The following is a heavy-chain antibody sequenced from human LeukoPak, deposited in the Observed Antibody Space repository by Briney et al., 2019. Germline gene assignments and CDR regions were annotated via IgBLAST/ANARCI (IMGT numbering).Heavy chain of an antibody. J-gene: IGHJ3*02. CDR1: GFTFSSYA. V-gene: IGHV3-23*01. D-gene: IGHD3-3*01. CDR2: ISGSGGST. CDR3: YPVGVVISHRRAFDI. Sequence: PGGSLRLSCAASGFTFSSYAMSWVRQAPGKGLEWVSAISGSGGSTYYADSVKGRFTISRDNSKNTLYLQMNSLRAEDTAVYYCYPVGVVISHRRAFDIWGQGTMVTVSS.